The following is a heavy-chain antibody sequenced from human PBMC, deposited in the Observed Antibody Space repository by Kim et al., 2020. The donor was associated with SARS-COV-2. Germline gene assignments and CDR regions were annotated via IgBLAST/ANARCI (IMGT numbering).Heavy chain of an antibody. CDR1: GFTFSNYA. J-gene: IGHJ1*01. CDR3: AKGCVNGRAGTYSCSDF. V-gene: IGHV3-23*01. CDR2: ISDSGDKT. Sequence: GGSLRLSCAASGFTFSNYAMSWVRQAPGKGLEWVSAISDSGDKTYYADFLRGRFTISRDNFHGIVYLHLHGLRAEDTALYYCAKGCVNGRAGTYSCSDFWGQGTLVAVSS. D-gene: IGHD1-26*01.